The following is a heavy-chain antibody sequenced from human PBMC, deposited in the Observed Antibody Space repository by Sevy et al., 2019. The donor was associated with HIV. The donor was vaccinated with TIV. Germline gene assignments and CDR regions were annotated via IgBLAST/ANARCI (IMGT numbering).Heavy chain of an antibody. J-gene: IGHJ4*02. CDR1: GYKFTTYW. V-gene: IGHV5-51*01. CDR2: IYPRDSDT. Sequence: GESLKISCKASGYKFTTYWIGWARQMPGKGLEWMGMIYPRDSDTRYSPSFQGQVTISADTSINTAYLQWSSLKASDTAMYFCARHVDMTTLIGGLYYFDPWGQGTLVTVSS. D-gene: IGHD4-4*01. CDR3: ARHVDMTTLIGGLYYFDP.